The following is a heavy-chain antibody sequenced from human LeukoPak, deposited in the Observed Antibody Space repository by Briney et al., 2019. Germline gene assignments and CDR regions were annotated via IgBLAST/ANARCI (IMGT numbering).Heavy chain of an antibody. Sequence: SETLSLTCTVSGGSISSSSYYWGWIRQPPGKGLEWIGSIYYSGSTYYNPSLKSRVTISVDTSKNQFSLKLSSVTAADTAVYYCARLNRRPRSYRSSWCFDYWGQGTLVTVSS. D-gene: IGHD6-13*01. V-gene: IGHV4-39*01. CDR2: IYYSGST. CDR1: GGSISSSSYY. J-gene: IGHJ4*02. CDR3: ARLNRRPRSYRSSWCFDY.